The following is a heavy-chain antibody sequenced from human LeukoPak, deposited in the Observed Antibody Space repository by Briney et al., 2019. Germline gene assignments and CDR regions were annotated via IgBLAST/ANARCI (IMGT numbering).Heavy chain of an antibody. CDR3: ARISYHSSGYFDY. Sequence: GGSLRLSCAASGFTFSSYWMHWVRQVPGKGLAWVSRIAGDGTNTNYADSVKGRFTISRDNAKNTLYLQMNSLGAEDTAVYYCARISYHSSGYFDYWGQRTLVTVSS. CDR1: GFTFSSYW. J-gene: IGHJ4*02. D-gene: IGHD3-22*01. V-gene: IGHV3-74*01. CDR2: IAGDGTNT.